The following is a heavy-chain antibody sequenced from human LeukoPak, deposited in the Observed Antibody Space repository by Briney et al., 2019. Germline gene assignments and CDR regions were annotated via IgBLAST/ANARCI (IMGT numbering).Heavy chain of an antibody. J-gene: IGHJ4*02. CDR3: AKGLDYVWGSYRYTGGFYLDY. CDR2: ISGSGGST. Sequence: GGSLRLSCAASGFTFSSYAMSWVRQAPGKGLEWVSAISGSGGSTYYADSVKGRFTISRDNSKNTLYLQMNSLRAEDTAVYYCAKGLDYVWGSYRYTGGFYLDYWGQGTLVTVSS. D-gene: IGHD3-16*02. V-gene: IGHV3-23*01. CDR1: GFTFSSYA.